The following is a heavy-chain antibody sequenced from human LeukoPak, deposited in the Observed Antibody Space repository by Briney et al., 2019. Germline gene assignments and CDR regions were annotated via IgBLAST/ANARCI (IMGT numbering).Heavy chain of an antibody. J-gene: IGHJ3*01. D-gene: IGHD3-22*01. CDR1: GYTFTDNY. CDR3: AITEHYHDRSGYSDDTFDV. CDR2: VNPDSGGI. Sequence: ASVKVSCKASGYTFTDNYIHWVRQAPGQGLEWMVRVNPDSGGINYAQKFQGRVTMTRDTSINTAFVELKRLRSDDKATYYCAITEHYHDRSGYSDDTFDVWGHGTMITVSS. V-gene: IGHV1-2*06.